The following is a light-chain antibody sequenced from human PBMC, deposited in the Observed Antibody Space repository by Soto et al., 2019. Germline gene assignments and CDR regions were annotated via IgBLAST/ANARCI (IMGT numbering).Light chain of an antibody. CDR2: EVS. J-gene: IGLJ1*01. CDR1: SSDVGGYNY. V-gene: IGLV2-14*01. Sequence: QSALTQPASVSGSPGQSITISCTGTSSDVGGYNYVSWHRQHPGKAPKLMIFEVSYRPSGVSDRFSGSKSGNTASLTISGLQADDEADYYCSSNTRSSLYVFGTGTKVTVL. CDR3: SSNTRSSLYV.